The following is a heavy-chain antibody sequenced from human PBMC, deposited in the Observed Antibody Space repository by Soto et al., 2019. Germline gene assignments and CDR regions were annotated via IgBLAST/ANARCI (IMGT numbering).Heavy chain of an antibody. CDR1: GITFSSYA. D-gene: IGHD1-26*01. CDR3: AKDGSGSYQPTFFDY. CDR2: VSGDTGST. J-gene: IGHJ4*02. V-gene: IGHV3-23*01. Sequence: EVQLLESGGGLVQPGGSLRLSCAVSGITFSSYAMSCVRQAPGKGLEWVSGVSGDTGSTFYADSVKGRCIVSRDNSKNTLYLNMNSLRADDTAVYYCAKDGSGSYQPTFFDYWGQGTLVTVSS.